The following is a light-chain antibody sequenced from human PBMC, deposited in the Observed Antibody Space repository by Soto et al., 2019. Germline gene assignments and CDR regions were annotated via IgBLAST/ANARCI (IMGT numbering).Light chain of an antibody. CDR2: EVT. V-gene: IGLV2-8*01. Sequence: QSALTQPPSASGSPGQSVTISCTGTSSDVGGYNYVSWYQQHPGKAPKLMIYEVTKRPSGVPDRFSGSKSGNTAPLTVSGLLAEDEADYYCSSHAGINNVLFGGGTKLTVL. CDR1: SSDVGGYNY. CDR3: SSHAGINNVL. J-gene: IGLJ3*02.